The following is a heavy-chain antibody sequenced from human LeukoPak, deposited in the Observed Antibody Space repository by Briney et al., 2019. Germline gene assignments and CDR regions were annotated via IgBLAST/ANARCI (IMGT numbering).Heavy chain of an antibody. J-gene: IGHJ3*02. CDR1: AGSMRSHY. Sequence: ASETLSLTCTVSAGSMRSHYWSWIQQPPGKGLEWMGFIYYSGTTRYRPSLQSRVTISADTSKNQFSLKLTSVTAADTAVYYCARLLDNDSSGDPDTFDMWGQGTMVTVSS. V-gene: IGHV4-59*11. CDR2: IYYSGTT. D-gene: IGHD3-22*01. CDR3: ARLLDNDSSGDPDTFDM.